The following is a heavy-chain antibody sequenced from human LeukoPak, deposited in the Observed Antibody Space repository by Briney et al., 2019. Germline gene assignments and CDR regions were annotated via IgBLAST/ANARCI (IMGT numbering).Heavy chain of an antibody. CDR1: GFNFSHYG. CDR2: IWYDGSNK. Sequence: PGRSLSLSCAASGFNFSHYGMHWVRQAPGKGLEWVSIIWYDGSNKYYADSVKGRFTISRDNSRSTLYLQMNSLRAEDTAVYYCATGHIVGPNDYWGQGTLVTVSS. V-gene: IGHV3-33*01. D-gene: IGHD1-26*01. CDR3: ATGHIVGPNDY. J-gene: IGHJ4*02.